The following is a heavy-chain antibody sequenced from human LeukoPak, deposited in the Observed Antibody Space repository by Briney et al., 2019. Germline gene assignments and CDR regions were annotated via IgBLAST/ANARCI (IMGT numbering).Heavy chain of an antibody. V-gene: IGHV3-48*01. CDR2: ISSSSSTI. CDR1: GFTFSSYS. J-gene: IGHJ3*02. Sequence: PGGSLRLSCAASGFTFSSYSMNWVRQAPGKGLEWVSYISSSSSTIYYADSVKGRFTISRDNAKNSLYLQMNSLRAEDTAVYYCARDMTRMVGGAFDIWGQGTMVTVSS. D-gene: IGHD3-10*01. CDR3: ARDMTRMVGGAFDI.